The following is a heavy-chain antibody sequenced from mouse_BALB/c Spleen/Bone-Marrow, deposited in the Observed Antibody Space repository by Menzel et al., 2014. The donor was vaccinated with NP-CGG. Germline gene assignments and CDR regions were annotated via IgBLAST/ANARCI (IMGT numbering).Heavy chain of an antibody. CDR2: IWSGGST. CDR1: GFSLTSYG. CDR3: ARGLYYDYEFAY. V-gene: IGHV2-2*02. Sequence: QVQLQQPGPGLVQPSQSLSITCTVSGFSLTSYGVHWVRQSPGKGLEWLGVIWSGGSTDYNAAFISRLSISKDNSKSQVFFKMNSLQANDTAIHYCARGLYYDYEFAYWGQGTLVTVSA. J-gene: IGHJ3*01. D-gene: IGHD2-4*01.